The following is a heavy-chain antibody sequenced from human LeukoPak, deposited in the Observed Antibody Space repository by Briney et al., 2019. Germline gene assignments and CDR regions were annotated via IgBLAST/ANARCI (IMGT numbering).Heavy chain of an antibody. CDR3: AKMSFRGVIPEGYYFDY. Sequence: GGSLRLSCAASGFTFSSYGMHWVRQAPGKGPEWVAVISYDGSNKYYADSVKGRFTISRDNSKNTLYLQMNSLRAEDTAVYYRAKMSFRGVIPEGYYFDYWGQGTLVTVSS. D-gene: IGHD3-10*01. V-gene: IGHV3-30*18. CDR2: ISYDGSNK. CDR1: GFTFSSYG. J-gene: IGHJ4*02.